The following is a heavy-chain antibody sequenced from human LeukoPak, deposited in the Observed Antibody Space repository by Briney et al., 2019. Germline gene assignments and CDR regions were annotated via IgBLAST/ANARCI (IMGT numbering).Heavy chain of an antibody. D-gene: IGHD3-9*01. V-gene: IGHV3-23*01. J-gene: IGHJ4*02. Sequence: GGSPRLSCATSGFTFSTYVMSWVRQAPGKGLEWVSGISGSGDNTYYADSVKGRFIISRDNSKNILYLQMNSLRAEDTAVYYCAKGSGYDTDFDYWGQGTLVTVSS. CDR3: AKGSGYDTDFDY. CDR1: GFTFSTYV. CDR2: ISGSGDNT.